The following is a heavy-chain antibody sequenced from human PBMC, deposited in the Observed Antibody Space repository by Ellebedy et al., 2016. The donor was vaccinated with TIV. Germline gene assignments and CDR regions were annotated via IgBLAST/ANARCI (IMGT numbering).Heavy chain of an antibody. Sequence: AASVKVSCKASGYTFTSFAITWVRQAPGQGLEWMGWTNIYNGNTNYAQRFQDRVTMTRNTTTSTAYMELRSLTSDDTAVYYCARLLYLSFRDIPVAPGWAWFDPWGQGTPVTVSS. CDR3: ARLLYLSFRDIPVAPGWAWFDP. J-gene: IGHJ5*02. V-gene: IGHV1-18*01. CDR2: TNIYNGNT. CDR1: GYTFTSFA. D-gene: IGHD6-19*01.